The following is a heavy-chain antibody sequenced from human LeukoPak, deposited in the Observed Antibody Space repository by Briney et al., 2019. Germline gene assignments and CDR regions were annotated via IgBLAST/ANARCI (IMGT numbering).Heavy chain of an antibody. CDR1: GYTFTSYG. Sequence: GASVKVSCKASGYTFTSYGISWVRQAPGQGLEWMGRISAYNGNTNYAQKLQGRVTMTTDTSTSTAYMELRSLRSDDTAVYYCARNSHGYSSGWLQFNFDYWGQGTLVTVSS. CDR3: ARNSHGYSSGWLQFNFDY. J-gene: IGHJ4*02. D-gene: IGHD6-19*01. CDR2: ISAYNGNT. V-gene: IGHV1-18*01.